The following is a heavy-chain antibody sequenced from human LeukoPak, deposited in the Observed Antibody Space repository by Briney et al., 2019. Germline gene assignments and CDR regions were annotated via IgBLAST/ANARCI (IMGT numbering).Heavy chain of an antibody. CDR1: GYTFTDFG. CDR3: ARDSHSYYDFWSGYYTWGYYYYMDV. V-gene: IGHV1-18*01. Sequence: ASVKVSCKASGYTFTDFGISWVRQAPGQGPEWMGWVSAYNGDRKYAQKVQGRVTLTTDTSTSTAYMELRSLRSDDTAVYYCARDSHSYYDFWSGYYTWGYYYYMDVWGKGTTVTVSS. D-gene: IGHD3-3*01. J-gene: IGHJ6*03. CDR2: VSAYNGDR.